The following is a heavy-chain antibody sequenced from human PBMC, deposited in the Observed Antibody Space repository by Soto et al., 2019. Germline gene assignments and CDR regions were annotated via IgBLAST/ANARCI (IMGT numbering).Heavy chain of an antibody. V-gene: IGHV3-30*01. Sequence: SVKGRYSSSRDNPKNTLYLQMNSLRPEDTALYYVARDDYGMDYWGQGILVTVSS. J-gene: IGHJ4*02. D-gene: IGHD4-17*01. CDR3: ARDDYGMDY.